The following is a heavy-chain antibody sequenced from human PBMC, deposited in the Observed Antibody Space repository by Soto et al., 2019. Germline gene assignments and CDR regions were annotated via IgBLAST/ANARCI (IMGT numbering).Heavy chain of an antibody. CDR3: TRDPDYGDYWGYFFDY. Sequence: QVQLVQSGAEVKKPGASVKVSCKTSGYTFAAFFIHWIRQAPGQGLEWMGWINPTSGATVSAQKFQDRVTMSRDTSISTAYMELRGVKSDDTAVYYCTRDPDYGDYWGYFFDYWGQGTPVSVSS. D-gene: IGHD4-17*01. CDR1: GYTFAAFF. J-gene: IGHJ4*02. V-gene: IGHV1-2*02. CDR2: INPTSGAT.